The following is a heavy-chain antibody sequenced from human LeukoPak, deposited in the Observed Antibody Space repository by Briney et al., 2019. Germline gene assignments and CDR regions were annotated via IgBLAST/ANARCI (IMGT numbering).Heavy chain of an antibody. V-gene: IGHV5-51*01. CDR2: IYPGDSDT. CDR1: GSRFTTYW. J-gene: IGHJ4*02. Sequence: KVGESLKISCQGSGSRFTTYWIGWVRQLPGKGLEWMGIIYPGDSDTRYSPSFQCQVTISADKSIRTAYLQWSSLKASDTAIYYCARGYCGSTSCYFDYWGQGTLVTVSS. D-gene: IGHD2-2*01. CDR3: ARGYCGSTSCYFDY.